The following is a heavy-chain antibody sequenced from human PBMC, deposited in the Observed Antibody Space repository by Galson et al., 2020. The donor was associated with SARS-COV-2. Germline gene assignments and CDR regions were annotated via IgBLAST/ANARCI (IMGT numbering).Heavy chain of an antibody. J-gene: IGHJ4*02. D-gene: IGHD1-26*01. CDR3: ARARVGATTGFDY. CDR1: GFSLSTSGMC. Sequence: SGPTMVKATQTRTQTCTFSGFSLSTSGMCVSWIRQPPGKALEWLARIDWDDDKYYSTSLKTRLTISKDTSKNQVVLTMTNMDPVDTATYYCARARVGATTGFDYWGQGTLVTVSS. V-gene: IGHV2-70*11. CDR2: IDWDDDK.